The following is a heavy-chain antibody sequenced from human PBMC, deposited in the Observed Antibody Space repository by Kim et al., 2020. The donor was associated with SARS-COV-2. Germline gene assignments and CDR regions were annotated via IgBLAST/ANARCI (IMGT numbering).Heavy chain of an antibody. CDR1: GFTFSSYA. CDR3: AQGDILTGYLTGDQGPFWY. CDR2: ISYDGSNK. V-gene: IGHV3-30*04. J-gene: IGHJ4*02. Sequence: GGSLRLSCAASGFTFSSYAMHWVRQAPGKGLEWVAVISYDGSNKYYADSVKGRFTISRDNSKNTLYLQMNSLRAEDTAVYYCAQGDILTGYLTGDQGPFWYWGQGTLVTVSS. D-gene: IGHD3-9*01.